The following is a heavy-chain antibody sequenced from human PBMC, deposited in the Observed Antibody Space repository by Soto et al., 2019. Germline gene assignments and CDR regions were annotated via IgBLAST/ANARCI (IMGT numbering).Heavy chain of an antibody. CDR2: IVVGSGNT. Sequence: SVKVSCKASGYSFTSSAVQWVRQARGQRLEWIGWIVVGSGNTNYAQKFQERVTITRDMSTSTAYMELSSLRSEDTAVYYCAAIEMATTKNDYWGQGTLVTVSS. D-gene: IGHD5-12*01. J-gene: IGHJ4*02. CDR1: GYSFTSSA. CDR3: AAIEMATTKNDY. V-gene: IGHV1-58*01.